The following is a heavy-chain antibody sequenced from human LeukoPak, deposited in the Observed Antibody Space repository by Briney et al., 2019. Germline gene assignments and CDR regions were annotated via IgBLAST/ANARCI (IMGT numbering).Heavy chain of an antibody. Sequence: ASVTVSCKASGYTFNTCGITWVRQAPGHGLEWMGWISSYNGNTSYAAKVQGRITMTKDTSASTAYLELRSLRSDDTAVYYCARIACSSSSCTYSGRRRVRGGSLDPWGQGTLVTVSS. CDR1: GYTFNTCG. D-gene: IGHD2-2*01. CDR2: ISSYNGNT. J-gene: IGHJ5*02. V-gene: IGHV1-18*01. CDR3: ARIACSSSSCTYSGRRRVRGGSLDP.